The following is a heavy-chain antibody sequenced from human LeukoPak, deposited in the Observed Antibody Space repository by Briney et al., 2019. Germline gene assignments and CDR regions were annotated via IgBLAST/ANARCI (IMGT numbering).Heavy chain of an antibody. CDR3: AKDDHGGSGWRDYYDY. CDR1: GFTFSTYA. Sequence: GGSLRLSCAASGFTFSTYAMSWVRQAPGEGLEWVSAFSGSGGSTYYADSVKGRFTISRDNSRNTLSLQMNSLRAEDTAVYYCAKDDHGGSGWRDYYDYWGQGTLVTVSS. J-gene: IGHJ4*02. D-gene: IGHD6-19*01. CDR2: FSGSGGST. V-gene: IGHV3-23*01.